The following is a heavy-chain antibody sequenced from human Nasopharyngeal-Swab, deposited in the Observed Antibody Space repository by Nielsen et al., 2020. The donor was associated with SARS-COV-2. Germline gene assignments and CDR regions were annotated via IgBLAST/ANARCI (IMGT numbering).Heavy chain of an antibody. CDR1: GFTFSGYG. CDR2: ISDGGRST. Sequence: GGSLRLSCAASGFTFSGYGMSWVRQAPGKGLEWVSGISDGGRSTYYADSVKGRFTVSRDNSKNILYLQMNSLRVEDTGLYYCAKGNNWSSFDFWGQGTLVTVSS. V-gene: IGHV3-23*01. D-gene: IGHD1-26*01. CDR3: AKGNNWSSFDF. J-gene: IGHJ4*02.